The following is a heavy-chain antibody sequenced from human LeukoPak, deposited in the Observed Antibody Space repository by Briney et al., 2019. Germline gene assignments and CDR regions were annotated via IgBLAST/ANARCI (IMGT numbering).Heavy chain of an antibody. CDR2: INPSGGST. CDR1: GYPFTSYY. D-gene: IGHD2-21*02. CDR3: ARESPSHCGGDCYFDY. J-gene: IGHJ4*02. Sequence: ASVKVSYKASGYPFTSYYMHWVRQAPGQGLEWMGIINPSGGSTSYAQKFQGRVTITADESTSTAYMELSSLRSEDTAVYYCARESPSHCGGDCYFDYWGQGTLVTVSS. V-gene: IGHV1-46*01.